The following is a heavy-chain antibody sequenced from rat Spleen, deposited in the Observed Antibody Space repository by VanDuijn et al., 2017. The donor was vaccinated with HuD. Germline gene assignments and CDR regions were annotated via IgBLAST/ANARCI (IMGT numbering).Heavy chain of an antibody. V-gene: IGHV5-29*01. Sequence: EVQLVESGGDLVQPGRSLKLSCAVSGFTLSNYYMAWVRQAPTKGLEWVATISYDGTNTYYRDSVRGRFTISRDNAKNTLYLQMDSLRSEDTATYYCARHPQLGAYWYFDFWGPGTMVTVSS. CDR3: ARHPQLGAYWYFDF. CDR2: ISYDGTNT. D-gene: IGHD5-1*01. J-gene: IGHJ1*01. CDR1: GFTLSNYY.